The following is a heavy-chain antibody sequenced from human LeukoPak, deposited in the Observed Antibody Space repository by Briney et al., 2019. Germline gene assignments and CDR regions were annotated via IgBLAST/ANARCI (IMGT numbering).Heavy chain of an antibody. Sequence: SVKVSCKASGGTFSSYAISWVRQAPGQGLEWMGRIIPTLGIANYAQKFQGRVTITADKSTSTAYMELSSLRSEDTAVYYCARDRRESYSYGAHYYYGMDVWGQGTTVTVSS. CDR3: ARDRRESYSYGAHYYYGMDV. CDR2: IIPTLGIA. D-gene: IGHD5-18*01. CDR1: GGTFSSYA. J-gene: IGHJ6*02. V-gene: IGHV1-69*04.